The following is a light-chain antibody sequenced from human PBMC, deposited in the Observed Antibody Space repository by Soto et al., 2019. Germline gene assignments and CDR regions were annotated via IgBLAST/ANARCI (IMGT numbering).Light chain of an antibody. Sequence: QLTQSPSSLSASVGDRVTITCRASQGIGNNYAWYKKRPGKAPNLLIYGASTLQSSVPSRFSGSGSGTAFTLTISSLQPEDCATYYCQQLNDYPLTFGQGTRLEIK. CDR2: GAS. J-gene: IGKJ5*01. V-gene: IGKV1-9*01. CDR1: QGIGNN. CDR3: QQLNDYPLT.